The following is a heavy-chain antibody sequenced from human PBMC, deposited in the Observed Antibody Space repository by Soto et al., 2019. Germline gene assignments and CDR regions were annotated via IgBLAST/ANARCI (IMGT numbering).Heavy chain of an antibody. D-gene: IGHD3-10*01. V-gene: IGHV4-59*01. CDR1: GGSISSYY. CDR2: IYYSGST. J-gene: IGHJ3*02. CDR3: ARDPAYYGSGIDGDAFDI. Sequence: QVQLQESGPGLVKPSETLSLTCTVSGGSISSYYWSWIRQPPGKGLEWIGYIYYSGSTNYNPSLKSRVTISVDSSKNQSSLKLSSVTAADTAVYYCARDPAYYGSGIDGDAFDIWGQGTMVTVSS.